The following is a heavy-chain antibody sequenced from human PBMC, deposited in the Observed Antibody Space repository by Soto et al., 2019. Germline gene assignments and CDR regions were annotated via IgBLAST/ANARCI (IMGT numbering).Heavy chain of an antibody. V-gene: IGHV3-23*01. CDR3: AKVNVDIVATIIRSLLFDY. J-gene: IGHJ4*02. Sequence: GGSLRLSCAVSGFTFSSYAMSWVRQAPGKGLEWVSAISGSGGSTYYADSVKGRFTISRDNSKNTLYLQMNSLRAEDTAVYYCAKVNVDIVATIIRSLLFDYWGQGTLVTVS. CDR2: ISGSGGST. D-gene: IGHD5-12*01. CDR1: GFTFSSYA.